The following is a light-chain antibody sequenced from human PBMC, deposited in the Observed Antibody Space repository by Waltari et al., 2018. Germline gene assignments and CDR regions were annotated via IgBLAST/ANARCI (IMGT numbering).Light chain of an antibody. Sequence: AIRMTQSPSSFSASTGDTITMTCRASHAISNYLVWYQQKPGRAPKLLIYAASTLQDGVPSRFSGSGSGTDFTLTISYLQSEDFATYYCQHYYNYPITFGGGTKEEIK. CDR3: QHYYNYPIT. V-gene: IGKV1-8*01. J-gene: IGKJ4*01. CDR2: AAS. CDR1: HAISNY.